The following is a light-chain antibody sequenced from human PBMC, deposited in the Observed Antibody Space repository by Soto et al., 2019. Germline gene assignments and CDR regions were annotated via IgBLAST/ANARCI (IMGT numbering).Light chain of an antibody. Sequence: QSALTQPASVSGSPGQSITISCSGTTNDVGGYNYVSWYQQHPGKAPKLLIYGVTDRPSGVSSRFSGSKSGNAASLTISGLQAEDEGDYYCSSYTSSYTWVFGGGTTVTVL. CDR2: GVT. CDR3: SSYTSSYTWV. CDR1: TNDVGGYNY. V-gene: IGLV2-14*03. J-gene: IGLJ3*02.